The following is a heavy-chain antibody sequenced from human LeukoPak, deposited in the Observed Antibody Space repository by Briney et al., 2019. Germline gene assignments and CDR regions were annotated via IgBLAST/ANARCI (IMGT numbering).Heavy chain of an antibody. Sequence: GASVKVSCKASGGTFSSYAISWVRQAPGQGLEWMGRIIPILGIANYAQKFQGRVTITADKSTSTAYMELSSLRSEDTAVYYCARDLGGWYRPDAFDMWGQGTMVTVSS. D-gene: IGHD6-19*01. CDR2: IIPILGIA. V-gene: IGHV1-69*04. CDR1: GGTFSSYA. J-gene: IGHJ3*02. CDR3: ARDLGGWYRPDAFDM.